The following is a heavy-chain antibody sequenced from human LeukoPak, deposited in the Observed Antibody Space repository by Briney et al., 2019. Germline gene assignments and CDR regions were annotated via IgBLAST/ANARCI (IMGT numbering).Heavy chain of an antibody. CDR2: IYYSGSL. CDR3: AAPGGFWSGYHFDY. Sequence: SETLSLTCTVSGRSFSSSSYYWGWIRQPPEKGLEWIGSIYYSGSLYYNPALKIRVTISIDTSKNQFSLKLSSVTAMDKVVYYCAAPGGFWSGYHFDYWGQGTLVTVSS. J-gene: IGHJ4*02. CDR1: GRSFSSSSYY. V-gene: IGHV4-39*01. D-gene: IGHD3-3*01.